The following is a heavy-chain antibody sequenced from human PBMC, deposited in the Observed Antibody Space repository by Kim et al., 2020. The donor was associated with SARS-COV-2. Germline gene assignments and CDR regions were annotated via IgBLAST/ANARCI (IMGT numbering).Heavy chain of an antibody. CDR3: ARSRLFYGDYGGVVY. CDR2: IWYDGSNK. CDR1: GFTFSSYG. V-gene: IGHV3-33*01. J-gene: IGHJ4*02. Sequence: GGSLRLSCAASGFTFSSYGMHWVRQAPGKGLEWVAVIWYDGSNKYYADSVKGRFTISRDNSKNTLYLQMNSLRAEDTAVYYCARSRLFYGDYGGVVYWGQGTLVTVSS. D-gene: IGHD4-17*01.